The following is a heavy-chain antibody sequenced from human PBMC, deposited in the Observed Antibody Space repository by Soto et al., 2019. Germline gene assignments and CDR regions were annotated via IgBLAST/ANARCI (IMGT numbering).Heavy chain of an antibody. Sequence: PSETLSLTSTVSGGSISSYYWSWIRQPPGKGLEWIGYIYYSGSTNYNPSLKSRVTISVDTSKNQFSLKLSSVTAADTAVYYCARDLLAAAGDYYYYYMDVWGKGTTVTVSS. J-gene: IGHJ6*03. V-gene: IGHV4-59*01. CDR1: GGSISSYY. D-gene: IGHD6-13*01. CDR3: ARDLLAAAGDYYYYYMDV. CDR2: IYYSGST.